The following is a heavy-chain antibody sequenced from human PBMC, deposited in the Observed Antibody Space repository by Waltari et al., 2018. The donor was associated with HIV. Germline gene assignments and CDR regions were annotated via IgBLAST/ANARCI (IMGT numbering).Heavy chain of an antibody. CDR3: ARVMRFGEIFSSYGYYGMDV. Sequence: QVQLVESGGGVAQSGRSLRLSCAASGFTFSSCGLPGVRQAPGKGLEWVAVMWHDGSNEYYADSVKGRFTISRDNSRNILYLQMRNLRVEDTAVYYCARVMRFGEIFSSYGYYGMDVWGQGTTVSVPS. CDR1: GFTFSSCG. CDR2: MWHDGSNE. V-gene: IGHV3-33*01. D-gene: IGHD3-10*01. J-gene: IGHJ6*02.